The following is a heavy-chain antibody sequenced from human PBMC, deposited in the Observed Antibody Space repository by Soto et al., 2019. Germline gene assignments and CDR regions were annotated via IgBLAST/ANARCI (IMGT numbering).Heavy chain of an antibody. CDR3: AADDCGGDCYPTYYGMDV. V-gene: IGHV1-58*01. J-gene: IGHJ6*02. CDR2: IVVGSGNT. D-gene: IGHD2-21*02. CDR1: GFTFTSSA. Sequence: SVKVSCKASGFTFTSSAVQWVRQARGQRLEWIGWIVVGSGNTNYAQKFQERVTITRDMSTSTAYMELSSLRSEDTAVYYCAADDCGGDCYPTYYGMDVWGQGTTVTVSS.